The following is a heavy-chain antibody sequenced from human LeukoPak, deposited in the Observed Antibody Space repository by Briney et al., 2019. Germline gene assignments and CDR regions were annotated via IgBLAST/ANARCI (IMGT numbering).Heavy chain of an antibody. CDR2: IRFGGSNK. D-gene: IGHD3-10*01. J-gene: IGHJ4*02. Sequence: PGGSLRLSCVASGFTFSNYGMHWVRQPPGKGLEWVAFIRFGGSNKYYADSVKGRFTIARDNSKNTLFLQMTSLTADETAVYYCPTPSSLRYGSGSPDYWGQGTLVTVSS. V-gene: IGHV3-30*02. CDR3: PTPSSLRYGSGSPDY. CDR1: GFTFSNYG.